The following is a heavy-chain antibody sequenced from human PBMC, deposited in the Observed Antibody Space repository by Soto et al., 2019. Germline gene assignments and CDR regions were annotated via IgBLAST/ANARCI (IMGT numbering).Heavy chain of an antibody. CDR3: AREGVPTHGLDV. D-gene: IGHD3-16*01. V-gene: IGHV4-59*01. CDR2: IFYTGIT. CDR1: GDSISSYY. J-gene: IGHJ6*02. Sequence: SETLSLTCTVSGDSISSYYWSWIRQPPGKGLEWIGYIFYTGITNYNPSFKSRVTMSVDTSKNYFSLNLSSVTAADTAVYFCAREGVPTHGLDVWGQGTTVTVPS.